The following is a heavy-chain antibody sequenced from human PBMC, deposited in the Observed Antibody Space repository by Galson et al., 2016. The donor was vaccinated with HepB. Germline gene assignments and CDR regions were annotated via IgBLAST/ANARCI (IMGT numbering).Heavy chain of an antibody. CDR2: VYYNGNT. CDR3: ARGRSTHFRAFDPFDF. J-gene: IGHJ4*02. CDR1: GGSISSSY. Sequence: SETLSLTCTVSGGSISSSYWNWIRQPPGKGLQWIGYVYYNGNTNYNPSLGSRVTISIDTSKNQFSLSLRSVTAADTAVYYWARGRSTHFRAFDPFDFWGQGTQVTVSS. V-gene: IGHV4-59*01. D-gene: IGHD3-3*02.